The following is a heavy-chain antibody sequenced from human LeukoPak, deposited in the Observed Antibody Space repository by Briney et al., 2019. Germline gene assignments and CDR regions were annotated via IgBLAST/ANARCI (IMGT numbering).Heavy chain of an antibody. J-gene: IGHJ4*02. CDR2: IYSGGST. D-gene: IGHD3-22*01. CDR3: ARVGYYDSGGYRISFFDY. CDR1: GFTVSSYH. V-gene: IGHV3-53*01. Sequence: PGGSLRLSCAGSGFTVSSYHMSWVRQAPGKGLEWVSIIYSGGSTYNVDSEKGRFTISRDNSKNTLYLQMNSLRAEDTAVYYCARVGYYDSGGYRISFFDYWGQGTLVTVSS.